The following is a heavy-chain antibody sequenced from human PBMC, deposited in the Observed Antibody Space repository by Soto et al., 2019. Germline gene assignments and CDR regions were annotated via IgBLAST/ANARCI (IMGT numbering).Heavy chain of an antibody. Sequence: PSWSQWNSCAVEVRTLSGYYGCWLRQPPGKGLEWIGEINHSGSTNYNPSLKSRVTISVDTSKNQFSLKLSSVTAADTAVYYCARGEGYYDILTGLTRDYGMDVWGQGPTLT. J-gene: IGHJ6*02. CDR2: INHSGST. V-gene: IGHV4-34*01. CDR1: VRTLSGYY. CDR3: ARGEGYYDILTGLTRDYGMDV. D-gene: IGHD3-9*01.